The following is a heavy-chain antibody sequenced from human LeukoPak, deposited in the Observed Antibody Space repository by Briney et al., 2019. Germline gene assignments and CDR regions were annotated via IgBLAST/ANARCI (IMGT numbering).Heavy chain of an antibody. V-gene: IGHV4-34*01. D-gene: IGHD2-15*01. CDR3: ARVPYCSGGSCNYYYYYGVDV. J-gene: IGHJ6*02. CDR2: INHSGST. CDR1: GGSLSGYY. Sequence: ASETLSLTCAVYGGSLSGYYWSWIRQPPGKGLEWIGEINHSGSTNYNPSLKSRVTISVDTSKNQFSLKLSSVTAADTAVYYCARVPYCSGGSCNYYYYYGVDVWGQGTTVTVSS.